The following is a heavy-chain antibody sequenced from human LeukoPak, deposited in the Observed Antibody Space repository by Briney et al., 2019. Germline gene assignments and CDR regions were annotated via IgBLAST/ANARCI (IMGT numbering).Heavy chain of an antibody. Sequence: GGSLRLSCAASGFTFSRYAMHWVRQAPGKGLEWVAVISDDGTNKYYADSVKGRFSISRDNSKNTLSLQMNSLRAEDTAVYYCASSGCSTTTCYRGGHDYWGQGTLVTVSS. J-gene: IGHJ4*02. CDR1: GFTFSRYA. CDR2: ISDDGTNK. V-gene: IGHV3-30-3*01. D-gene: IGHD2-2*02. CDR3: ASSGCSTTTCYRGGHDY.